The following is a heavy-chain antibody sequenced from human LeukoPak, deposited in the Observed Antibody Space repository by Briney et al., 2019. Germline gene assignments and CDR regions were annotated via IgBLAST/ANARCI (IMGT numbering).Heavy chain of an antibody. D-gene: IGHD6-19*01. CDR2: INPNSGGT. CDR1: GYTFTGYY. Sequence: ASVKVSCKASGYTFTGYYMHWVRQAPGQGLEWMGWINPNSGGTNYAQKFQGRVTMTRDTSISTAYMELSRLRSDDTAVYYCAREVAGDNWFDPWGQGTLVTVSS. CDR3: AREVAGDNWFDP. V-gene: IGHV1-2*02. J-gene: IGHJ5*02.